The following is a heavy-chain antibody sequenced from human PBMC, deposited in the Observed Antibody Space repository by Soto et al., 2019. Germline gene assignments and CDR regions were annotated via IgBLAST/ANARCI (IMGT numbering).Heavy chain of an antibody. V-gene: IGHV4-38-2*02. CDR2: THHSGST. CDR3: ATQFYGVYVVDC. Sequence: SETLSLTCTVSGGSISSVHYWGWMRQPPGKGLEWIGSTHHSGSTYYSTSLKSRVTISVDTSKNQVSRKLRTVTAEDTAMYYCATQFYGVYVVDCCGQGTLVTVSS. CDR1: GGSISSVHY. J-gene: IGHJ4*02. D-gene: IGHD4-17*01.